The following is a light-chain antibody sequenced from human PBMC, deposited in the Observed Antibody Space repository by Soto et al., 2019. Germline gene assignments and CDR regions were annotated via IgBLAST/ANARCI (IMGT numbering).Light chain of an antibody. V-gene: IGLV2-14*01. CDR3: SSYTTSHTLV. Sequence: QSALTQPASVSESPGQSITISCTGTSSDVGASDYVSWYQQHPGKAPQLIIYEISNRPSGVSNRFSGSKSGNTASQTISGLQAEDESDYYCSSYTTSHTLVFGGGTKLTVL. CDR2: EIS. J-gene: IGLJ2*01. CDR1: SSDVGASDY.